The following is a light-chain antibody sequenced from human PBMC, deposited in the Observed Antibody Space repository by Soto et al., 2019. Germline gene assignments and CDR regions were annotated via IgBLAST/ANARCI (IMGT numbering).Light chain of an antibody. CDR2: VAS. Sequence: DIKMTQSPSSLSASVGDRVTITCRASQNIASSVNWFQQKPGEAPKLLIYVASSLQSGIPSRFSGSGSGTDFTFTISSLQPEDFATYYCQQSYSQWTFGQGTKVDIK. CDR3: QQSYSQWT. J-gene: IGKJ1*01. V-gene: IGKV1-39*01. CDR1: QNIASS.